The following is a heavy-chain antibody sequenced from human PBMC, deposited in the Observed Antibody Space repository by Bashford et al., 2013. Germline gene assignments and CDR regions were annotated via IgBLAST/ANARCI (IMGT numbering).Heavy chain of an antibody. V-gene: IGHV1-2*02. J-gene: IGHJ3*02. CDR2: INPNSGAT. Sequence: ASVKVSCKASGYTFTAYYIHWVRQAPGQGLEWVGWINPNSGATNYAQKFQGRVTMTRDTSISTAYMEVSRLKADDTAIYYCARESSDWGEAFDIWGQGTMVTVSS. CDR3: ARESSDWGEAFDI. D-gene: IGHD3-9*01. CDR1: GYTFTAYY.